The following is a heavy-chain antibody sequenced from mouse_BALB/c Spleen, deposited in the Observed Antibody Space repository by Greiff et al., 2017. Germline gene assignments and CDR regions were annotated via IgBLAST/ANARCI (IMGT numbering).Heavy chain of an antibody. CDR3: ASPYYYDAMDY. D-gene: IGHD1-1*01. J-gene: IGHJ4*01. V-gene: IGHV5-4*02. Sequence: EVMLVESGGGLVKPGGSLKLSCAASGFTFSDYYMYWVRQTPEKRLEWVATISDGGSYTYYPDSVKGRFTISRDNAKNNLYLQMSSLKSEDTAMYYCASPYYYDAMDYWGQGTSVTVSS. CDR1: GFTFSDYY. CDR2: ISDGGSYT.